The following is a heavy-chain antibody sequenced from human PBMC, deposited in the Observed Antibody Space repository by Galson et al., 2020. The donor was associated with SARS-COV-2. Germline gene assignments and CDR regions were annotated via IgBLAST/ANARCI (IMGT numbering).Heavy chain of an antibody. V-gene: IGHV3-53*01. CDR1: GFTVSSNY. CDR3: ARDRPGITGTTQLDY. D-gene: IGHD1-7*01. Sequence: GESLKISCAASGFTVSSNYMSWVRQAPGKGLEWVSVIYSGGSTYYADSVKGRFTISRDNSKNTLYLQMNSLRAEDTAVYYCARDRPGITGTTQLDYWGQGTLVTVSS. J-gene: IGHJ4*02. CDR2: IYSGGST.